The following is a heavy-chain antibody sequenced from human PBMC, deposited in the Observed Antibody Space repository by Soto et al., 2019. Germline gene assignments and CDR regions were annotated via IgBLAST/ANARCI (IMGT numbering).Heavy chain of an antibody. CDR2: INPNSGGT. CDR3: ARVQRDGYYDSSGYYSLDAFDI. V-gene: IGHV1-2*04. D-gene: IGHD3-22*01. J-gene: IGHJ3*02. CDR1: GYTFTGYY. Sequence: QVQLVQSGAEVKKPGASVKVSCKASGYTFTGYYMHWVRQAPGQGLEWMGWINPNSGGTNYAQKFQGWVTMTRDTSISTAYMELSRLRSDDTAVYYGARVQRDGYYDSSGYYSLDAFDIWGQGTMVTVSS.